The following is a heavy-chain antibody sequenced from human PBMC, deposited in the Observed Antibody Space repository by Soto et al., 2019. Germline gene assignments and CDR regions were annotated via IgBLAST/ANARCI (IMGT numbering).Heavy chain of an antibody. D-gene: IGHD3-10*01. J-gene: IGHJ5*02. V-gene: IGHV1-46*01. Sequence: QVQLVQSGAEVKKPGASVKVSCKASGYTFTSYYMHWVRQAPGQGLEWMGIINPSGGSTSYAQRFQGRVTMTRDTSTSTVYMELSSLRSEDTAVYYCARDPSYGSGSSVNWFDPWGQGTLVTVSS. CDR2: INPSGGST. CDR1: GYTFTSYY. CDR3: ARDPSYGSGSSVNWFDP.